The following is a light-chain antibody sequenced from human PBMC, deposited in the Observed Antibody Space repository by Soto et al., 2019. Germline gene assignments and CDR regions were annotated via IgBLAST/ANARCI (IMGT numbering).Light chain of an antibody. CDR2: DAS. CDR1: QSVSSN. V-gene: IGKV3-15*01. Sequence: EIVMTQSPATLSVSPGERATLSCRASQSVSSNLAWYQQKPGQAPRLLIYDASTRATGIPARFSGSGSGTELTLTISSLQSEDFEVYYCQQYNNWPLTFVGGTKVEIK. CDR3: QQYNNWPLT. J-gene: IGKJ4*01.